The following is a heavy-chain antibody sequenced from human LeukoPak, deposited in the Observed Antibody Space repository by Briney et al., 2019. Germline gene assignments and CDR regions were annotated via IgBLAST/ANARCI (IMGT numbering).Heavy chain of an antibody. CDR2: INHSGST. CDR3: ARDSGSTLDY. V-gene: IGHV4-34*01. D-gene: IGHD1-26*01. J-gene: IGHJ4*02. Sequence: SETLSLTCAVSGGSFSGYYWSWIRQPPGKGLEWIGEINHSGSTYYNPSLKSRVTISLDTSKNQFSLNVSSVTAADTAVYYCARDSGSTLDYWGQGTLVTVSS. CDR1: GGSFSGYY.